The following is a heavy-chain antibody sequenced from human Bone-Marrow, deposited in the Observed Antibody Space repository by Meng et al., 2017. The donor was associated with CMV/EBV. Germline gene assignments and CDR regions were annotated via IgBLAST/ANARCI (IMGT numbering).Heavy chain of an antibody. CDR1: GFSLSTSGMR. CDR3: ARISYGSGSYYAD. J-gene: IGHJ4*02. V-gene: IGHV2-70D*14. CDR2: IDWDDDK. Sequence: SGPTLLKPTQTLTLTCTFSGFSLSTSGMRVSWIRQPPGKALQWLARIDWDDDKFYSTSLKTRLTISKDTSKNQVVLTMTNMDPVDTATYYCARISYGSGSYYADWGQGTLVTISS. D-gene: IGHD3-10*01.